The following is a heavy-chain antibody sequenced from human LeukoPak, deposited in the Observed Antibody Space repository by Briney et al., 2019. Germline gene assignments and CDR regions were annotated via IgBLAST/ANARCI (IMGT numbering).Heavy chain of an antibody. CDR1: GFTFSNYG. Sequence: PGGSLRVSCAASGFTFSNYGMHWVRQAPGKGLEWVARISYDGSNKYYADSVKGRFTISRDNSKNTLYLQMNSLRAEDMGGYYCAKGGEYSYAGGTPEEIDYWGQGTLVTVSS. J-gene: IGHJ4*02. CDR2: ISYDGSNK. CDR3: AKGGEYSYAGGTPEEIDY. V-gene: IGHV3-30*18. D-gene: IGHD5-18*01.